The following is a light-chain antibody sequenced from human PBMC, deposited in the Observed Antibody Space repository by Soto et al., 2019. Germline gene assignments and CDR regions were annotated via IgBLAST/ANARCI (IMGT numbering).Light chain of an antibody. CDR1: QTINTY. V-gene: IGKV1-39*01. CDR3: QQTYRTPHN. CDR2: ATS. Sequence: DIPMTQSPSSLSASVGDRVAITCRTSQTINTYLNWYQQKPGKAPKLLIYATSNLQSGVPSRFSGSGSGTDFTLIISSLQPGDFTTSYCQQTYRTPHNVGQGTKVDIK. J-gene: IGKJ1*01.